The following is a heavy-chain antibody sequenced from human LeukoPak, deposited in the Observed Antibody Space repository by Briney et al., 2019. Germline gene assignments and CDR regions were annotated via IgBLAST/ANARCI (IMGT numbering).Heavy chain of an antibody. J-gene: IGHJ4*02. CDR3: AGRSGSFDC. CDR2: IKQDGSKK. D-gene: IGHD3-10*01. CDR1: GFTFSSYW. Sequence: GGSLRLSCAASGFTFSSYWMSWVRQAPGKGLEWVANIKQDGSKKNYVDSVKGRFTISRDNAKNSLYLQMNSLRVEDTAVYYCAGRSGSFDCWGQGTLVTVSA. V-gene: IGHV3-7*01.